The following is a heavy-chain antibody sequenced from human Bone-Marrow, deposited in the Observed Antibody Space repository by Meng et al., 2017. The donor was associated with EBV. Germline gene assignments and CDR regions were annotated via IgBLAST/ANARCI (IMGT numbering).Heavy chain of an antibody. CDR1: GYTFTGYY. D-gene: IGHD3-22*01. J-gene: IGHJ4*02. Sequence: VQLVQYGAEVKKPGASVRVPCKASGYTFTGYYMHWVRQAPGQGLEWMGRINPNSGGTNYAQKFQGRVTMTRDTSISTAYMELSRLRSDDTAVYYCARDGPYYYDSSGGQTVYWGQGTLVTVSS. CDR2: INPNSGGT. CDR3: ARDGPYYYDSSGGQTVY. V-gene: IGHV1-2*06.